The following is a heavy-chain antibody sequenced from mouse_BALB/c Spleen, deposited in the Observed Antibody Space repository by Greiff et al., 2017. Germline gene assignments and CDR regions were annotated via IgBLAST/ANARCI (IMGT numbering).Heavy chain of an antibody. CDR2: ISSGGSYT. Sequence: EVQGVESGGGLVKPGGSLKLSCAASGFTFSSYAMSWVRQSPEKRLEWVAEISSGGSYTYYPDTVTGRFTISRDNAKNTLYLEMSSLRSEDTAMYYCARVEPWFAYWGQGTLVTVSA. CDR1: GFTFSSYA. V-gene: IGHV5-9-4*01. J-gene: IGHJ3*01. CDR3: ARVEPWFAY.